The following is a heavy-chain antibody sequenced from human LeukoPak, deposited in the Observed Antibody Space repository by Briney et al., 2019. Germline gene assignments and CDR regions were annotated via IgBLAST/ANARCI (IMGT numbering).Heavy chain of an antibody. V-gene: IGHV1-18*01. CDR3: ARDKVDTMVRGVFNWFDP. Sequence: ASVKVSCKASGYTFTSYGISWVRQAPGQGLEWMGWISAYNGNTNYAQKLQGRVTMTTDTSTSTAYMELRSLRSDDTAVYYCARDKVDTMVRGVFNWFDPWGQGTLVTVSS. D-gene: IGHD3-10*01. CDR1: GYTFTSYG. J-gene: IGHJ5*02. CDR2: ISAYNGNT.